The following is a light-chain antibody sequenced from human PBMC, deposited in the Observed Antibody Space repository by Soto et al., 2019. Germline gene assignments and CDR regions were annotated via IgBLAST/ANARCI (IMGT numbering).Light chain of an antibody. J-gene: IGLJ1*01. CDR2: GSN. CDR1: SSNIGAGYD. Sequence: QSALTQPPSVSGAPGQWVTISCTGSSSNIGAGYDVHWYQQLPGTAPKLLIYGSNNRPSGVPDRFSGSRSATSASLAITGLQAEDEADYYCQSYDNSLSGSYVFGTGTKVTVL. V-gene: IGLV1-40*01. CDR3: QSYDNSLSGSYV.